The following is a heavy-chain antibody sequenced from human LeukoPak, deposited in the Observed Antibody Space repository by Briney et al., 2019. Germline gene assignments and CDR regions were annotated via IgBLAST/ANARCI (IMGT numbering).Heavy chain of an antibody. Sequence: QPGGSLRLSCAASGFTFSSYAVSWVRQAPGKGLEWVSAISGSGGSTYYADSVKGRFTISTDNSKNTLYLQMNSLRAEDTAVYYCAKDTYYYYSMDVWGKGTTVTVSS. J-gene: IGHJ6*03. CDR3: AKDTYYYYSMDV. V-gene: IGHV3-23*01. CDR2: ISGSGGST. CDR1: GFTFSSYA.